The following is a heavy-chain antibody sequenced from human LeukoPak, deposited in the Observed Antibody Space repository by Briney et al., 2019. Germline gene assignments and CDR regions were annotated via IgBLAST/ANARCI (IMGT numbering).Heavy chain of an antibody. D-gene: IGHD4-17*01. CDR1: GIPLRNYA. J-gene: IGHJ4*02. CDR3: AILCGDYGF. Sequence: GGSVRLSCVGSGIPLRNYAISGARQAPGKGLEWVSAISGSGGNIYYAESVKGRFTINRDISVNTVYLQVNSLRAVDTAVYYCAILCGDYGFWGERTLVTVSS. CDR2: ISGSGGNI. V-gene: IGHV3-23*01.